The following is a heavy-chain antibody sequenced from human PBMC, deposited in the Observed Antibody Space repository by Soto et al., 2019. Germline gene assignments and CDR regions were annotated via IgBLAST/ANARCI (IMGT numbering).Heavy chain of an antibody. D-gene: IGHD2-8*01. V-gene: IGHV3-72*01. Sequence: EVQLVESGGGLVQPGGSLRLSCAASGFTFSDHYMYWVRQAPGKGLEWVGRTRNKGNSNTTEYAASVKGRFTISRDDSKNSLYLQMNSLKIEDTAVSYCVRAFSNYYFDYWGQGTLVIVSS. J-gene: IGHJ4*02. CDR2: TRNKGNSNTT. CDR3: VRAFSNYYFDY. CDR1: GFTFSDHY.